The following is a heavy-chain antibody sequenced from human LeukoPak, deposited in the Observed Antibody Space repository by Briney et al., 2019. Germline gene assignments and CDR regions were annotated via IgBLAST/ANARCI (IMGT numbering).Heavy chain of an antibody. CDR3: AKEDLSPFDY. Sequence: GGSLRLSCAASGFTFNNYVMHWVRQAPGKGLEWVAFIWNDGSREDYAASVKGRFTISRDNSQNTLFLQMNSLRSEDTAVYYCAKEDLSPFDYWGQGTLVTVSS. CDR1: GFTFNNYV. J-gene: IGHJ4*02. CDR2: IWNDGSRE. V-gene: IGHV3-30*02.